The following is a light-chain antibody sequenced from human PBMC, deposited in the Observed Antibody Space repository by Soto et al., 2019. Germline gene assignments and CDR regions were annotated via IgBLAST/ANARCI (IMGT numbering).Light chain of an antibody. CDR1: QSVSSN. V-gene: IGKV3-15*01. J-gene: IGKJ5*01. CDR3: QQYNNWSIT. CDR2: GAS. Sequence: EIVMTQSPATLSVSPGERATLSCRASQSVSSNLAWYQQKPGQAPRLLIYGASTRATGIPARFSGSGSGTEFTLTISSLQSEDFAVYDCQQYNNWSITFGQGTRLEIK.